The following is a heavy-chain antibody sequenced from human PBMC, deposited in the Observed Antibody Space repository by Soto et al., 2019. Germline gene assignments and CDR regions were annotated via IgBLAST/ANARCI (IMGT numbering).Heavy chain of an antibody. CDR3: ATFSDV. V-gene: IGHV5-10-1*01. Sequence: LKISCKGSGYNFTNYLIIWVRQMPGKGLEWMGRIDPSDSYTKYSPSLQGHVTISADKSIGTAYLQWSRLKASDTAMYYCATFSDVWGQGTTVTVSS. CDR1: GYNFTNYL. CDR2: IDPSDSYT. J-gene: IGHJ6*02.